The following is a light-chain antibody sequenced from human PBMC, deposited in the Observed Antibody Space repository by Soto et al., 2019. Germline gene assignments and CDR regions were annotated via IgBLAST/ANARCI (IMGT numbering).Light chain of an antibody. CDR3: QQHDNLSWT. CDR1: QTVRNNY. CDR2: DAS. V-gene: IGKV3-20*01. J-gene: IGKJ1*01. Sequence: EFVLTQSPGTLSFSPVEIATLSCRSSQTVRNNYLAWYQQKPGQAPRFLIYDASSRATGIPDRFSGGGSGTDFTLTISRLEPEDFAVYYCQQHDNLSWTFGQGTKVDIK.